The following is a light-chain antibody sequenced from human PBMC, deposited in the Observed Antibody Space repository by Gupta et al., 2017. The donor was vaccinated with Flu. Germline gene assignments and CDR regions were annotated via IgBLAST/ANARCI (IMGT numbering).Light chain of an antibody. V-gene: IGLV2-23*01. CDR3: CSYRGTTKFV. CDR1: SSDVGTSTF. CDR2: EDT. Sequence: TSSDVGTSTFVSWYQQHPGKGPKLMIFEDTQRPSGVSGRFSGSKSGNTASLTISGLQAEDEAEYYCCSYRGTTKFVFGTGTKVTVL. J-gene: IGLJ1*01.